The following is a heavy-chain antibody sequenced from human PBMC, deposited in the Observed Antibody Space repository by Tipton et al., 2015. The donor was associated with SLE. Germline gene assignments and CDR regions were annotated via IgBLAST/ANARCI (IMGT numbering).Heavy chain of an antibody. D-gene: IGHD2-15*01. CDR2: ISYDGSNK. Sequence: SLRLSCAASGFTFSSYAMHWVRQAPGKGLEWVVVISYDGSNKYYADSVKGRFTISRDNSKNTLYLQMNSLRAEDTAVYYCASELLDAFDIWGQGTMVTVSS. J-gene: IGHJ3*02. V-gene: IGHV3-30*04. CDR1: GFTFSSYA. CDR3: ASELLDAFDI.